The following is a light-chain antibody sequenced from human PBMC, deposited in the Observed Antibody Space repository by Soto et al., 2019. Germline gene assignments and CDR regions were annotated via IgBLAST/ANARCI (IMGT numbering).Light chain of an antibody. Sequence: DIQMTQSPSSLSASVGERVTITCQASQDISDNVNWYQQKPGKAPKLLIYDASTLETGVPSRFSGSGSGTEFTLTINSLQPEDIATYYCQQYDDFPPWTFGQGTKVEIK. CDR2: DAS. CDR3: QQYDDFPPWT. V-gene: IGKV1-33*01. J-gene: IGKJ1*01. CDR1: QDISDN.